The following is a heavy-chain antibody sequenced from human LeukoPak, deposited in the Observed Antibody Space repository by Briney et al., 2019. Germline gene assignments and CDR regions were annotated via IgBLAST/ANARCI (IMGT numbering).Heavy chain of an antibody. Sequence: SVKVSCKASVGTFSSYAISWVRQAPGQGLEWMGGIIPIFGTANYAQKFQGRVTITADESTSTAYMELSSLRSEDTAVYYCARVPSGSVPFDPWGQGTLVTVSS. J-gene: IGHJ5*02. D-gene: IGHD3-10*01. CDR3: ARVPSGSVPFDP. V-gene: IGHV1-69*13. CDR1: VGTFSSYA. CDR2: IIPIFGTA.